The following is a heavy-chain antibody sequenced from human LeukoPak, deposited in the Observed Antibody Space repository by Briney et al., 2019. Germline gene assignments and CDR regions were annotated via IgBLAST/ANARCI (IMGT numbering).Heavy chain of an antibody. V-gene: IGHV3-64*01. J-gene: IGHJ6*02. Sequence: GGSLRLSCAASGFTFSSYAMHWVRQAPGKGLEYVSAISSNGGSTYYANSVKGRFTISRDNSKNTLYLQMGSLRAEDMAVYYCARTSGKIYYYYGMDVWGQGTTVTVS. CDR2: ISSNGGST. CDR3: ARTSGKIYYYYGMDV. CDR1: GFTFSSYA. D-gene: IGHD3-10*01.